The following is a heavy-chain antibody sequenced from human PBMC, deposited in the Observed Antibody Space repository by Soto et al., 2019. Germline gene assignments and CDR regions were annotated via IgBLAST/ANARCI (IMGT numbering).Heavy chain of an antibody. CDR2: TYHRGST. CDR3: ARIGGYHGPLDY. D-gene: IGHD3-16*02. CDR1: GVSISSYF. Sequence: SETLSLTCSGSGVSISSYFWSWIRQPPGRGLEWIGYTYHRGSTNYSPSLKSRVAISLDTSENQFSLKVNSVTAADTAVYYCARIGGYHGPLDYWGQGAPVTVSS. J-gene: IGHJ4*02. V-gene: IGHV4-59*01.